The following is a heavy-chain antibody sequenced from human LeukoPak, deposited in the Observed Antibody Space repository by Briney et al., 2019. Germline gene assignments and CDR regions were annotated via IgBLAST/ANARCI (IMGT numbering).Heavy chain of an antibody. J-gene: IGHJ1*01. V-gene: IGHV3-21*01. CDR1: GFIFSGFS. D-gene: IGHD6-13*01. CDR2: ISSSSNYI. Sequence: GGSLRLSCEASGFIFSGFSMNWVRQAPGKGLEWVSSISSSSNYIYYADSVKGRFTISRDNAKSSLFLQMDSLRAEDTAVYYCANPGSSWYVSAEYFQHWGQGTLVTVSS. CDR3: ANPGSSWYVSAEYFQH.